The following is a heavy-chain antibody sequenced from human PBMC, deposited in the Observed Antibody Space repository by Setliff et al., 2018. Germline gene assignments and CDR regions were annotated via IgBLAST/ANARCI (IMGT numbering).Heavy chain of an antibody. CDR2: ISAYNGNT. Sequence: VSCKASGYTFTSYGISWVRQAPGQGLEWMGWISAYNGNTNYAQKLQGRVTMTTDTSTSTAYMELRSLRSDDTAVYYCARAVTYYDILTGQHHYDAFDIWGQGTKVTVSS. CDR1: GYTFTSYG. J-gene: IGHJ3*02. D-gene: IGHD3-9*01. CDR3: ARAVTYYDILTGQHHYDAFDI. V-gene: IGHV1-18*01.